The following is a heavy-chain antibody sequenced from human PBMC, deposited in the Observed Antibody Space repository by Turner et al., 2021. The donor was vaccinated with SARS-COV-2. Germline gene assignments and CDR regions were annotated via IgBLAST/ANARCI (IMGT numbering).Heavy chain of an antibody. CDR2: ISYDGSSK. CDR1: GFTFSSHG. V-gene: IGHV3-30*18. CDR3: AKDDGGLATTTYGMDV. D-gene: IGHD3-16*01. Sequence: QVRLVESGGGVVQPGRSLRLSCLASGFTFSSHGMHWVRQAPGKGLEWVAAISYDGSSKFYADFVKGRFTISRDDSSNTVYVEINSLRPEDTAVFYYAKDDGGLATTTYGMDVWGQGTTVTVSS. J-gene: IGHJ6*02.